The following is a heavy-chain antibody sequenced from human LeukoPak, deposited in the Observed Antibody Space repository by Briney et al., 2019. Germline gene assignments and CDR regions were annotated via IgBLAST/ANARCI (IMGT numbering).Heavy chain of an antibody. CDR2: IEPSDSYT. CDR1: GYIFTSYW. Sequence: GESRKISCNGSGYIFTSYWISLVRPMPGKGLEWMGRIEPSDSYTNYSPSLQEGVITIADKTISTAYLLWSSLKASDTAVYYCARLYCSGGSCYIEYFQHWGQGTLVTVSS. V-gene: IGHV5-10-1*01. D-gene: IGHD2-15*01. CDR3: ARLYCSGGSCYIEYFQH. J-gene: IGHJ1*01.